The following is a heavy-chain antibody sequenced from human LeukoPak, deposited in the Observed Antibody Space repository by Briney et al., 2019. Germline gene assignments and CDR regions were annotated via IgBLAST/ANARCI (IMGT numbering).Heavy chain of an antibody. J-gene: IGHJ4*02. V-gene: IGHV3-23*01. Sequence: GGSLRLSCAASGFTFSSYAMSWVRQAPGRGLEWVATLSGSGAGTYYSDSVQGRFTISRDNSKRTLFLQMNSLRAEDMAFYYCAKAELGVDTFFDYWGQGTLVTVSS. CDR1: GFTFSSYA. CDR3: AKAELGVDTFFDY. D-gene: IGHD3-3*01. CDR2: LSGSGAGT.